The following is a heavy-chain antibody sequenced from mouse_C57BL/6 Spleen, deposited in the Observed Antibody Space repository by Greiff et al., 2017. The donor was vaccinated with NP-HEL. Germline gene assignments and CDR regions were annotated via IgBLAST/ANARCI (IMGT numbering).Heavy chain of an antibody. CDR2: ISSGGSYT. CDR1: GFTFSSYG. D-gene: IGHD3-3*01. J-gene: IGHJ2*01. Sequence: EVKVVESGGDLVKPGGSLKLSCAASGFTFSSYGMSWVRQTPDKRLEWVATISSGGSYTYYPDSVKGRFTISRDNAKNTLYLQMSSLKSEDTAMYYCAREEGTNYFDYWGQGTTLTVSS. CDR3: AREEGTNYFDY. V-gene: IGHV5-6*01.